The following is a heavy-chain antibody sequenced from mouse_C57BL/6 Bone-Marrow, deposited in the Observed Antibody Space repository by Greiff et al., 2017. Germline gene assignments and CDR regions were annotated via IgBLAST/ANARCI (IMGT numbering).Heavy chain of an antibody. CDR3: ARCGWLRGGFAC. CDR1: GYTFTDYY. Sequence: VQLQRSGAELVRPGASVKLSCTASGYTFTDYYINWVQQGPGQGLEWIARIYPGSGNTYYNDKFKGKATLTAEKSSSTAYMQLSSLTSEDSAVYFCARCGWLRGGFACWGQGTLVTVAA. D-gene: IGHD2-2*01. J-gene: IGHJ3*01. CDR2: IYPGSGNT. V-gene: IGHV1-76*01.